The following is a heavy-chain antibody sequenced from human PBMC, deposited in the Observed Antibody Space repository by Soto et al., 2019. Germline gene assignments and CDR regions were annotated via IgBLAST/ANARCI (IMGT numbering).Heavy chain of an antibody. CDR1: GFTFSSYA. D-gene: IGHD2-2*01. J-gene: IGHJ1*01. CDR3: AKARYCSSTSCYFQH. V-gene: IGHV3-23*01. CDR2: ISGSGGST. Sequence: EVQLLESGGGLVQPGGSLRLSCAASGFTFSSYAMSWVRQAPGKGLEWVSAISGSGGSTYYADSVKGRFTISRDNSKNTLYLQMNSLRAEDTAVYYCAKARYCSSTSCYFQHWDQGTLVTVSS.